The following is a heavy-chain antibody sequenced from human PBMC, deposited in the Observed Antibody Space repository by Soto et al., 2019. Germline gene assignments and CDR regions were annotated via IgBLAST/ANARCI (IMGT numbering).Heavy chain of an antibody. Sequence: PGGSLRLSCAASGFTFSSYAMSWVRQAPGKGLEWVSAISGSGGSTYYAGSVKGRFTISRDNSKNTLYLQMNSLRAEDTAVYYCAKVKPDRFLEWLPPSEDYYGMDVWGQGTTVTVSS. V-gene: IGHV3-23*01. CDR1: GFTFSSYA. D-gene: IGHD3-3*01. J-gene: IGHJ6*02. CDR2: ISGSGGST. CDR3: AKVKPDRFLEWLPPSEDYYGMDV.